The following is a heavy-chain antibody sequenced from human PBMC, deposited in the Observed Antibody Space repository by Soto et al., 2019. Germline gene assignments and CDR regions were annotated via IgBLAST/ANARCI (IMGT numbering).Heavy chain of an antibody. V-gene: IGHV1-69*02. CDR1: GDTFNFYT. Sequence: QVQLVQSGAEVKKHGSSVKVSCKASGDTFNFYTINWVRQAPGLGLEWMGRFNPILSFSNSALKFQGRVTLTADKSTTTAYMVLSSLRSEDTATYYCATSFGSGSRAFDYWGQGALVTVSS. D-gene: IGHD3-10*01. CDR2: FNPILSFS. CDR3: ATSFGSGSRAFDY. J-gene: IGHJ4*02.